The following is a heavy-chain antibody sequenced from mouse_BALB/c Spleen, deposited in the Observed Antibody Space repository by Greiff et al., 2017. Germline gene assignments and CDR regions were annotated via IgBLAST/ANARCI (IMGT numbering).Heavy chain of an antibody. CDR3: ARDYYGSSGTWFAY. J-gene: IGHJ3*01. Sequence: QVQLQQSGAELVKPGTSVKLSCKASGYNFTSYWINWVKLRPGQGLEWIGDIYPGSGSTNYNEKFKGKATLTADKSSSTAYMQLSSLTSDDSAVYFCARDYYGSSGTWFAYWGQGTLVTVSA. V-gene: IGHV1-55*01. CDR2: IYPGSGST. CDR1: GYNFTSYW. D-gene: IGHD1-1*01.